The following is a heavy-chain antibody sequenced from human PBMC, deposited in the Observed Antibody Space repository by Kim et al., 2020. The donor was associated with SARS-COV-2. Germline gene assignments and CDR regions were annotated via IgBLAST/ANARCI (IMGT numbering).Heavy chain of an antibody. CDR1: GFTFSSHW. J-gene: IGHJ4*02. V-gene: IGHV3-74*01. CDR3: ARRQFSSGWYYFDY. CDR2: INSDGTTT. D-gene: IGHD6-19*01. Sequence: GGSLRLSCAASGFTFSSHWMHWVRQAPGKGLVWVSRINSDGTTTSYADSVQGRFTISRDNAKNTLYLQMNSLRAEDTAVYYCARRQFSSGWYYFDYWGQG.